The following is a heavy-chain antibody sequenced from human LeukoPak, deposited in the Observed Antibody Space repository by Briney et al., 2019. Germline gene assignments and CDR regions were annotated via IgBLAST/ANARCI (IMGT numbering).Heavy chain of an antibody. V-gene: IGHV5-51*03. J-gene: IGHJ4*02. Sequence: SGESLKISCKGSGYSFTSYWIGWVRQMPGKGLEWMGIIYPGDSDTRYSPSFQGQVTISADKSISTAYLQWSSLKASDTAMYYCARVAEFGESLYYFDYWGQGTLVTVSS. D-gene: IGHD3-10*01. CDR3: ARVAEFGESLYYFDY. CDR1: GYSFTSYW. CDR2: IYPGDSDT.